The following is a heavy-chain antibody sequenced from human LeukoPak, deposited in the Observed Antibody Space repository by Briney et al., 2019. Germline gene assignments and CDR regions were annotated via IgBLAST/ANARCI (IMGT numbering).Heavy chain of an antibody. Sequence: SETLSLTCTVSGGSISSSSYYWGWIRQPPGKGLEWIGSIYYSGSTYYNPSLKSRVTISVDTSKNQFSLKLSSVTAADTAVYYCARRISGYYDHWGQGTLVTVSS. D-gene: IGHD3-22*01. CDR2: IYYSGST. J-gene: IGHJ5*02. CDR1: GGSISSSSYY. V-gene: IGHV4-39*01. CDR3: ARRISGYYDH.